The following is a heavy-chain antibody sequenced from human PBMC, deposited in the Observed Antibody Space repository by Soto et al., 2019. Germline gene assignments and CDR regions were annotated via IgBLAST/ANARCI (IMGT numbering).Heavy chain of an antibody. J-gene: IGHJ3*02. CDR2: ISYDGSNK. V-gene: IGHV3-30*18. D-gene: IGHD3-3*01. CDR1: GFTFSSYG. CDR3: AKDNYYDFWSGYRGDAFDI. Sequence: QVQLVESGGGVVQPGRSLRLSCAASGFTFSSYGMHWVRQAPGKGLEWVAVISYDGSNKYYADSVKGRFTISRDNSKNTLYRQMNGLGAEDTGVYYCAKDNYYDFWSGYRGDAFDIWGQGTMVTVSS.